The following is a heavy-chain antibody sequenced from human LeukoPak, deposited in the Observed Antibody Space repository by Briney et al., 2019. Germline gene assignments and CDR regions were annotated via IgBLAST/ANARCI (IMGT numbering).Heavy chain of an antibody. CDR3: ARGSFFDY. Sequence: PGGSLRLFCAASGFTFSRYSMKWVRQAPGKGLEWVSSIRSSSCYILYAESAKDRFTNSRDNTKNSLYLQMNSLRAEDTAVYYCARGSFFDYWGQGTLVTVSS. V-gene: IGHV3-21*01. J-gene: IGHJ4*02. CDR1: GFTFSRYS. CDR2: IRSSSCYI. D-gene: IGHD2-15*01.